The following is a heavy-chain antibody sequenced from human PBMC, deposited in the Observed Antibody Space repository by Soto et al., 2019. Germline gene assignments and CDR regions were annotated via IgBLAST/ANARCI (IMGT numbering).Heavy chain of an antibody. CDR2: IDASDSYT. Sequence: LGESLKISCKGAGYSCTSYWISCVGQRPGKGLERMGRIDASDSYTNYSPSFQGHVTISADKSISTAYLQWSSLKASDTAMYYCARQQWLAPDYWGQGTLVTVSS. CDR1: GYSCTSYW. J-gene: IGHJ4*02. CDR3: ARQQWLAPDY. V-gene: IGHV5-10-1*01. D-gene: IGHD6-19*01.